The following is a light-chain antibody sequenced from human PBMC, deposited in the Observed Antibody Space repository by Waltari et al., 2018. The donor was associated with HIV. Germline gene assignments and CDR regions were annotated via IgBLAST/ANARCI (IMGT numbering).Light chain of an antibody. Sequence: QSALTQPASVSGSPGQSITISCTGTRSDVGSHNLVSWYQQHPGKAPKLMIYEVSKRPSGVSNRFSGSKSGNTASLTISGLQAEDEADYYCCSYAGSSTPVFGGGTKLTVL. CDR3: CSYAGSSTPV. CDR1: RSDVGSHNL. V-gene: IGLV2-23*02. J-gene: IGLJ2*01. CDR2: EVS.